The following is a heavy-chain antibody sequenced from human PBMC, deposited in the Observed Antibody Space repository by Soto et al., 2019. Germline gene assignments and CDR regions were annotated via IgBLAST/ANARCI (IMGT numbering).Heavy chain of an antibody. CDR3: ARLEQYYYDSSGYSPAFDI. Sequence: PGESLKISCKGSGYSFNSYWISWVRQMPGKGLEWMGRIDPSDSYTNYSPSFQGHVTISADKSISTAYLQWSSLKASDTAMYYCARLEQYYYDSSGYSPAFDIWGQGTMVT. CDR1: GYSFNSYW. V-gene: IGHV5-10-1*01. D-gene: IGHD3-22*01. CDR2: IDPSDSYT. J-gene: IGHJ3*02.